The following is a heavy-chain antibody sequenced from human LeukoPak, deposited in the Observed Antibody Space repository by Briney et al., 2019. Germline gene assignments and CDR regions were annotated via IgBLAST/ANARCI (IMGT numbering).Heavy chain of an antibody. Sequence: GGTLRLSCTASGFTFSSYTKSWSRQAPAAGLEWVSAVSGCSSSTYYAHSAKRRLTISIDNSKTTLYLQMNSMRAEDTAVYYCAIDTLYGSGSYAFDIWGQGTMVTVSS. V-gene: IGHV3-23*01. D-gene: IGHD3-10*01. CDR2: VSGCSSST. J-gene: IGHJ3*02. CDR1: GFTFSSYT. CDR3: AIDTLYGSGSYAFDI.